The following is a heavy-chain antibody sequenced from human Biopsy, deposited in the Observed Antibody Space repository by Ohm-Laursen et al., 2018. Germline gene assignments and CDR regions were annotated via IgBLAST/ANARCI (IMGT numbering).Heavy chain of an antibody. CDR1: GGSISNYY. CDR2: IYSSGST. CDR3: AREPRTAAVAYFDP. V-gene: IGHV4-4*07. Sequence: SETLSLTCTVSGGSISNYYWSWIRQPAGKGLEWIGRIYSSGSTNHNPSLKSRVTMSVDTSKNQFSLILSSMTAADTAVYYRAREPRTAAVAYFDPWGQGTLVTVSS. J-gene: IGHJ5*02. D-gene: IGHD6-13*01.